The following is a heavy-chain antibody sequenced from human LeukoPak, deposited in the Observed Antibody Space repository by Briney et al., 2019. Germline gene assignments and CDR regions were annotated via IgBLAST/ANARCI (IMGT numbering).Heavy chain of an antibody. CDR3: ARGTTVTKYYFDY. V-gene: IGHV4-39*07. Sequence: SETLSLTCTVSGGSISSGGYYWSWIRQPPGKGLEWIGEINHSGSTNYNPSLKSRVTISVDTSKNQFSLKLSSVTAADTAVYYCARGTTVTKYYFDYWGQGTLVTVSS. CDR2: INHSGST. J-gene: IGHJ4*02. D-gene: IGHD4-17*01. CDR1: GGSISSGGYY.